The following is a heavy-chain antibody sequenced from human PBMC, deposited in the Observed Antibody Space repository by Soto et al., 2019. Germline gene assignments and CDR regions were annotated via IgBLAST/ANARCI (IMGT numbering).Heavy chain of an antibody. D-gene: IGHD2-21*02. CDR2: IIPIFGTA. Sequence: SVKVSCKASGGTFSSYAISWVRQAPGQGLEWMGGIIPIFGTANYAQKFQGRVTITADESTSTAYMELSSLRSEDTAVYYCARGPRYCGGDCYMNYWGQGTLVTVSS. CDR1: GGTFSSYA. CDR3: ARGPRYCGGDCYMNY. V-gene: IGHV1-69*13. J-gene: IGHJ4*02.